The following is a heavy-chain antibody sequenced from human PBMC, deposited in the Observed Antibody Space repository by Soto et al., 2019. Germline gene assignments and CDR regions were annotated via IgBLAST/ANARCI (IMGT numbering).Heavy chain of an antibody. CDR3: ARVGLSRVPAAIWFDP. V-gene: IGHV3-33*01. Sequence: GGSLRLSCAASGFTFSSYGMHWVRQAPGKGLEWVAVIWYDGSNKYYADSVKGRFTISRDNSKNTLYLQMNSLRAEDTAVYYCARVGLSRVPAAIWFDPWGQGTLVTVSS. CDR2: IWYDGSNK. J-gene: IGHJ5*02. CDR1: GFTFSSYG. D-gene: IGHD2-2*01.